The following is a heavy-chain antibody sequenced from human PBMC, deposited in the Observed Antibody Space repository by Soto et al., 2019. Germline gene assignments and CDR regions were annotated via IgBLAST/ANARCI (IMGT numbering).Heavy chain of an antibody. Sequence: PXVSLRLSCAASGFTFSSYAMSWVRQAPGKGLEWVSAISGSGGSTYYADSVKGRFTISRDNSKNTLYLQMNSLRAEDTAVYYCAKDHRDEREFDWGQGTMVTVSS. CDR2: ISGSGGST. D-gene: IGHD1-1*01. CDR1: GFTFSSYA. J-gene: IGHJ3*01. V-gene: IGHV3-23*01. CDR3: AKDHRDEREFD.